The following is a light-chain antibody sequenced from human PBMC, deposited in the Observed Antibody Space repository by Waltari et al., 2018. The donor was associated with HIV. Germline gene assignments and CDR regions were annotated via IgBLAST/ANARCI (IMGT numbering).Light chain of an antibody. CDR2: GAS. CDR1: QSVSSSY. CDR3: QQYGSSPRT. J-gene: IGKJ1*01. Sequence: EIVLTQSPGTLSLSPGERATLSCRASQSVSSSYLAWYQQKPGQAPRLLFYGASSRATGIPDRFSGRGSGTDFTLTISRLEPEDFAVYYCQQYGSSPRTFGQGTKVEIK. V-gene: IGKV3-20*01.